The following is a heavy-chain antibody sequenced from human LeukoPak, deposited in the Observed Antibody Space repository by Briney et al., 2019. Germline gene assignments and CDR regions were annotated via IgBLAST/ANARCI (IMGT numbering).Heavy chain of an antibody. Sequence: GGSLRLSCAASGSTFSSYSMNWVRQAPGKGLEWVSYISSSSSTIYYADSVKGRFTISRDNAKNSLYLQMNSLRAEDTAVYYCARVGYSSSWIYSDYWGQGTLVTVSS. V-gene: IGHV3-48*01. J-gene: IGHJ4*02. CDR2: ISSSSSTI. D-gene: IGHD6-13*01. CDR1: GSTFSSYS. CDR3: ARVGYSSSWIYSDY.